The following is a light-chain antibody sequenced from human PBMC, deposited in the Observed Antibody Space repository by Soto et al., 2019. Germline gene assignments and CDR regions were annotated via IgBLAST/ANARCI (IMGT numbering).Light chain of an antibody. J-gene: IGKJ3*01. V-gene: IGKV1-27*01. Sequence: DIQMTQSPTSLSASVGDRVTITCRASQDIRNFVAWYQQKPGKAPKLLIYAASTLQSGVPSRFSGIGSGTDLSLPSNSLQPEDVATDSCQKYSSDPVFGPGTKVEIK. CDR3: QKYSSDPV. CDR1: QDIRNF. CDR2: AAS.